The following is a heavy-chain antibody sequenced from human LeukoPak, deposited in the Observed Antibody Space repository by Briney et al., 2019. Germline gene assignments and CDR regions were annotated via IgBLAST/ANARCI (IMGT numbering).Heavy chain of an antibody. Sequence: GASVKVSCKTSGYTFTAYYMHWVRQAPGQGLEWMGGFDPEDGETIYAQKFQGRVTMTEDTSTDTAYMELSSLRSEDTAVYYCATGNVAVAPRLQYYYYGMDVWGQGTTVTVSS. CDR2: FDPEDGET. CDR1: GYTFTAYY. D-gene: IGHD6-19*01. J-gene: IGHJ6*02. V-gene: IGHV1-24*01. CDR3: ATGNVAVAPRLQYYYYGMDV.